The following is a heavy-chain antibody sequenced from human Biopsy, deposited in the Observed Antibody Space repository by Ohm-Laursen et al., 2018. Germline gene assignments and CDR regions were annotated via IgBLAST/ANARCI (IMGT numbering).Heavy chain of an antibody. V-gene: IGHV3-33*04. CDR2: IWYDGTNE. D-gene: IGHD6-19*01. J-gene: IGHJ2*01. CDR3: ARGLSSGWYGYFDV. Sequence: SLRLSCTASGFTFGHYAMHWVRQAPGKGLEWISLIWYDGTNEDYADSVKGRFTISRGNSKNTLYLQINTLTLEDAAFYYCARGLSSGWYGYFDVWGRGTLVTVSS. CDR1: GFTFGHYA.